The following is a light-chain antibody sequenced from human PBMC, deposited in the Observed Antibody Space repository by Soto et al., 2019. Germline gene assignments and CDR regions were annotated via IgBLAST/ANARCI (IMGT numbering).Light chain of an antibody. CDR2: SNN. CDR1: SSNIGSNT. J-gene: IGLJ2*01. Sequence: QSVLTQPPSASGTPGQRVTISCSGSSSNIGSNTVNWYQQLPGTAPKLLIYSNNQRPSGVPDRFSGSKSSTSASLAISGLQSEDEADYYCAAWDDSSVVFGGGTKLTVL. CDR3: AAWDDSSVV. V-gene: IGLV1-44*01.